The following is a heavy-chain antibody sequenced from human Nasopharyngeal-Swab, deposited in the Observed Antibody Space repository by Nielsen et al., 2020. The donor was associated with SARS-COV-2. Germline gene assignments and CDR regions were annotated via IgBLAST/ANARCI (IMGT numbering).Heavy chain of an antibody. CDR1: GFTFSSYG. Sequence: GESLKISCAASGFTFSSYGMHWVRQAPGKGLEWVAVISYDGSNKYYADSVKSRFTISRDNSKNTLYLQMNSLRAEDTAVYYCAKEGAVAGLDYWGQGTLVTVSS. CDR2: ISYDGSNK. D-gene: IGHD6-19*01. J-gene: IGHJ4*02. CDR3: AKEGAVAGLDY. V-gene: IGHV3-30*18.